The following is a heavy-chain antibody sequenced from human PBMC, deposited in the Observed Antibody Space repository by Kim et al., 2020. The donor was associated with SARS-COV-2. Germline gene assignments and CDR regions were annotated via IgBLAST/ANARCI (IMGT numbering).Heavy chain of an antibody. Sequence: ASVKVSCKASGYTFTGYYMHWVRQAPGQGLEWMGWINPNSGGTNYAQKFQGRVTMTRDTSISTAYMELSRLRSDDTAVYYCARGLSYTAMVTWGWFDPWGQGTLVTVSS. CDR1: GYTFTGYY. J-gene: IGHJ5*02. CDR3: ARGLSYTAMVTWGWFDP. D-gene: IGHD5-18*01. CDR2: INPNSGGT. V-gene: IGHV1-2*02.